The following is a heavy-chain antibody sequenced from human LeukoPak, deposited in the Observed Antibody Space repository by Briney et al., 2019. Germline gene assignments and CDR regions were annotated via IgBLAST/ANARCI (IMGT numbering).Heavy chain of an antibody. J-gene: IGHJ4*02. D-gene: IGHD2-2*02. Sequence: PGGSLRLSCAASGFTFSSHTMTWVRQAPGKELEWVSAISGSGGSTYYADSVKGRFTISRDNSKNTLYLQMNSLRAEDTAVYYCAKGWIVVVPAAISPHPLDYWGQGTLVTVSS. CDR1: GFTFSSHT. CDR2: ISGSGGST. V-gene: IGHV3-23*01. CDR3: AKGWIVVVPAAISPHPLDY.